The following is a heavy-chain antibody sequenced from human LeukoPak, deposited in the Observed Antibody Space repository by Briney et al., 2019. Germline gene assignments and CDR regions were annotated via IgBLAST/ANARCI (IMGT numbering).Heavy chain of an antibody. J-gene: IGHJ6*03. V-gene: IGHV1-69*05. CDR3: ARVGGTVTNSYYYYYMDV. CDR1: GGTFSSYA. CDR2: IIPIFGTA. Sequence: AASVTVSCKASGGTFSSYAISWVRQAPGQGLEWMGGIIPIFGTANYAQKFQGRVTITTDESTSTAYMELSSLRSEDTAVYYCARVGGTVTNSYYYYYMDVWGKGTTVTVSS. D-gene: IGHD4-11*01.